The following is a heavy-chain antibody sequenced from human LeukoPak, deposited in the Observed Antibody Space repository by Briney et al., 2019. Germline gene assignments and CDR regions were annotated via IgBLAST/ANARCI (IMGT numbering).Heavy chain of an antibody. CDR2: VTPNSGNT. V-gene: IGHV1-8*01. J-gene: IGHJ4*02. CDR3: ARGVTAGTDY. Sequence: ASVKVSCKASGYTFTNYDINWVRQATGQGLEWMGWVTPNSGNTGYAQNFQDRVTMTRNTSISTAYMELSSLRFEDTAVYYCARGVTAGTDYWGQGTLVTVSS. CDR1: GYTFTNYD. D-gene: IGHD6-13*01.